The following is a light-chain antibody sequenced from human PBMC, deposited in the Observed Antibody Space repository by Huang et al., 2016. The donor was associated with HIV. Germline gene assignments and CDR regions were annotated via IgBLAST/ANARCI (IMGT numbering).Light chain of an antibody. CDR3: QQRKYWPPIT. V-gene: IGKV3-11*01. CDR1: QSVNSY. J-gene: IGKJ5*01. Sequence: ETVLTQSPATLSLSPGERATLSCRASQSVNSYLAWYQQKPGQTPMHLIDDASNRATCIPARFSGSGSGTDFTLTISNLEPEDFAVYYCQQRKYWPPITFGQGTRLEIK. CDR2: DAS.